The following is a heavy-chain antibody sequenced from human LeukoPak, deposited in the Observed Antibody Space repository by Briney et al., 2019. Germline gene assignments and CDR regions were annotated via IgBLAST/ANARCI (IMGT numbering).Heavy chain of an antibody. Sequence: SETLSLTCAVSGGSISSGGYSWSWIRQPPGKGLEWIGSIYYSGSTYYNPSLKSRVTISVDTSKNQFSLKLSSVTAADTAVYYCARTVTGYYGSGAPFDYWGQGTLVTVSS. J-gene: IGHJ4*02. CDR2: IYYSGST. CDR1: GGSISSGGYS. V-gene: IGHV4-39*07. D-gene: IGHD3-10*01. CDR3: ARTVTGYYGSGAPFDY.